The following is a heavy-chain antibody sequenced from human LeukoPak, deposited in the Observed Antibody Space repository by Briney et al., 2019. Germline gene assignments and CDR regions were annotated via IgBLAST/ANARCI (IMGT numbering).Heavy chain of an antibody. CDR3: AKDRRMMSAYYGMDV. CDR1: GFTFRNYG. V-gene: IGHV3-30*18. J-gene: IGHJ6*02. CDR2: ISYDGGHQ. Sequence: GGSLRLSCEASGFTFRNYGVHWVRQAPGKGLEWVAVISYDGGHQYSADSVKGRFTPSRDNSKNTVYLQLNSLRAEDTAVYYCAKDRRMMSAYYGMDVWGQGTPVTVSS. D-gene: IGHD3-16*01.